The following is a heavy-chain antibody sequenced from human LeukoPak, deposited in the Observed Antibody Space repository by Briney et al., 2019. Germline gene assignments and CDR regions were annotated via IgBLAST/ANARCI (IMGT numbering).Heavy chain of an antibody. J-gene: IGHJ4*02. D-gene: IGHD3-22*01. CDR1: GGSISSGGYY. CDR3: ARSPSNGYDSSGYEPDY. Sequence: PSQTLSLTCTVSGGSISSGGYYWSWIRQHPGKGLEWIGYIYYSGSTYYNPSLKSRVTISVGTSKNQFSLKLSSVTAADTAVYYCARSPSNGYDSSGYEPDYWGQGTLVTVSS. V-gene: IGHV4-31*03. CDR2: IYYSGST.